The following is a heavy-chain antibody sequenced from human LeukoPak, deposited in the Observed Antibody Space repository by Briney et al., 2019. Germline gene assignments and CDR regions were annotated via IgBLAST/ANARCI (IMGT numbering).Heavy chain of an antibody. D-gene: IGHD3-22*01. CDR3: TTDLSELDDSGYYAKYFHH. CDR1: GFTFSKVW. CDR2: IKSKTDGGTI. V-gene: IGHV3-15*01. J-gene: IGHJ1*01. Sequence: GGSLRLSCAASGFTFSKVWMSWVRQAPGRGLEWVGRIKSKTDGGTIDYAAPVKGRFTISRDDSKDTLFLQMNSLKTEDTAVYCCTTDLSELDDSGYYAKYFHHWGQGTLVSVSS.